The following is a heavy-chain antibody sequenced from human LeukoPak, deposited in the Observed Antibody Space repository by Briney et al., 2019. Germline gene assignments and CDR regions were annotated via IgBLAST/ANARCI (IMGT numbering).Heavy chain of an antibody. D-gene: IGHD5-12*01. CDR1: GFTFSSYS. V-gene: IGHV3-21*01. Sequence: PGGSLRLSCAASGFTFSSYSMNWVRQAPGKGLEWVSSISSSSSYIYYADSVKGRFTISRDNAKNSLYPQMNSLRAEDTAVYYCARVDIVATSLRGYYFDYWGQGTLVTASS. CDR2: ISSSSSYI. J-gene: IGHJ4*02. CDR3: ARVDIVATSLRGYYFDY.